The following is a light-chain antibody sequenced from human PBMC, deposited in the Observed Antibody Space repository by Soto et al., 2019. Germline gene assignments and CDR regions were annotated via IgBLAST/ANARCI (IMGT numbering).Light chain of an antibody. J-gene: IGLJ1*01. CDR2: EVS. CDR1: SSDVGGYNY. V-gene: IGLV2-14*01. CDR3: SSSTSSSTYG. Sequence: SVLAQPASVSGSPGQSMTISCPGTSSDVGGYNYVSWSEQRSGKAPQLMIYEVSNRPSGGSNRFSGSKSGNTASLTLSGLQAEDEADYYCSSSTSSSTYGFGTGTKVTLL.